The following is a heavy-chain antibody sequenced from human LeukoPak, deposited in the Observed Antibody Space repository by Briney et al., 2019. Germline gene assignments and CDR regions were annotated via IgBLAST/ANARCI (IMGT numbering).Heavy chain of an antibody. CDR2: IYYSGST. J-gene: IGHJ6*02. CDR1: GGSISSYY. D-gene: IGHD2-2*01. V-gene: IGHV4-59*01. Sequence: PSETLSLTCTVSGGSISSYYWSWLRQPPGKGLEWIGYIYYSGSTNYNPSLKSRVTISVDTSKNQFSLKLSSVTAADTAVYYCARMGCSSTSCYLPNYYGMDVWGQGTTVTVSS. CDR3: ARMGCSSTSCYLPNYYGMDV.